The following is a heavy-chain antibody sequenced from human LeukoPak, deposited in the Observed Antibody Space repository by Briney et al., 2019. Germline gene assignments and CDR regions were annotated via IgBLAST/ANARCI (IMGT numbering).Heavy chain of an antibody. J-gene: IGHJ4*02. CDR2: IKQDGSEK. Sequence: GGSLRLSCAASGFTFSSYWMSWVRQAPGKGLEWVANIKQDGSEKYYVDSVKGRFTISRDNAKKSFYLQMNSLRPDDTAVYYCADFGAQWGQGTLVTVSS. D-gene: IGHD4/OR15-4a*01. CDR3: ADFGAQ. V-gene: IGHV3-7*01. CDR1: GFTFSSYW.